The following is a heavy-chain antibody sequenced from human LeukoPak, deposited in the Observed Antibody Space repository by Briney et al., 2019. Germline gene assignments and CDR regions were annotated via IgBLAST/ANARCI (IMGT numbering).Heavy chain of an antibody. J-gene: IGHJ4*02. CDR2: ISSSSSYI. CDR3: ARENGYSYGLALDY. Sequence: GGSLKLSCAASGFTFSSYSMNWVRQAPGKGLEWVSSISSSSSYIDYADSVKGRFTISRDNAKNSLYLQMNSLRAEDTAVYYCARENGYSYGLALDYWGQGTLVTVSS. D-gene: IGHD5-18*01. V-gene: IGHV3-21*01. CDR1: GFTFSSYS.